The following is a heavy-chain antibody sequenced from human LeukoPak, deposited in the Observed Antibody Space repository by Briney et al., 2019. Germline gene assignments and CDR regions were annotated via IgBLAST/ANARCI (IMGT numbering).Heavy chain of an antibody. CDR1: GYTLTELS. V-gene: IGHV1-24*01. CDR2: FDPEDGET. Sequence: EASVKVSCKVSGYTLTELSMHWVRQAPGKGLEWMGGFDPEDGETIYAQKFQGRVTMTEETSTDTAYMELSSLRSEDTAVYYCATMVRGVRNYWGQGTLVTVSS. D-gene: IGHD3-10*01. J-gene: IGHJ4*02. CDR3: ATMVRGVRNY.